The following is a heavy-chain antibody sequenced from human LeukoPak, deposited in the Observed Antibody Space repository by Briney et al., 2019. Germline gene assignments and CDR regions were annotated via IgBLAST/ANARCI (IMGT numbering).Heavy chain of an antibody. J-gene: IGHJ3*02. CDR2: VDYSGST. CDR3: ARAMTTVTTYAFDI. D-gene: IGHD4-17*01. Sequence: SGTLSLTCTVSGDSISTSVSYWGWIRQPPGRGLEWIGSVDYSGSTYSNPPLRSRVTIFVDTSKNQFSLKLSSVTAADTAVYYCARAMTTVTTYAFDIWGQGTMVTVSS. CDR1: GDSISTSVSY. V-gene: IGHV4-39*07.